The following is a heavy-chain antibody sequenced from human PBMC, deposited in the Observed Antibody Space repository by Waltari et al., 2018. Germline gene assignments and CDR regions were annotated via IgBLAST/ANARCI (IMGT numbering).Heavy chain of an antibody. CDR3: GRIAFGDDGGYFQH. CDR2: MQYRGST. D-gene: IGHD4-17*01. CDR1: GGSLSSNYN. V-gene: IGHV4-39*01. J-gene: IGHJ1*01. Sequence: QLQLQESGPGLVKPSETLSLTCTVSGGSLSSNYNWGWIRQPPGKGREWMGNMQYRGSTFYNPSLKSRVTISLDTSKNQFSLRLSSVGAADTAVYFCGRIAFGDDGGYFQHWGQGTLVTVSS.